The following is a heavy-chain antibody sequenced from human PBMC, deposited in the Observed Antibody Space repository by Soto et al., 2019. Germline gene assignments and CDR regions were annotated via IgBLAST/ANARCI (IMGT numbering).Heavy chain of an antibody. CDR1: GGSLSGYY. CDR3: ARGAVIPTIDAFDL. J-gene: IGHJ3*01. D-gene: IGHD3-22*01. Sequence: SETLSLTCNVSGGSLSGYYWSWIRQPAGKGLEWIGRIYFSGDTHYNPSLKSRVTMSIDSSKNQFSLRLTSVTAADTAVYSCARGAVIPTIDAFDLWGQGTLVTVSS. V-gene: IGHV4-4*07. CDR2: IYFSGDT.